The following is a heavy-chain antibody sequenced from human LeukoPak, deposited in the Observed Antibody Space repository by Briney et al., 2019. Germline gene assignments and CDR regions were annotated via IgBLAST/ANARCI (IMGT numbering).Heavy chain of an antibody. CDR3: ANPLACGTTSCPSFDY. D-gene: IGHD2-2*01. Sequence: GGSLRLSCAASGFTFSSYGMHWVRQAPGKGLEWVAFIRYDGSNKYYADSVKGRFTIARDNAKISLYLQMNSLRAADTAVYYYANPLACGTTSCPSFDYWGQGTLVTVSS. CDR1: GFTFSSYG. J-gene: IGHJ4*02. CDR2: IRYDGSNK. V-gene: IGHV3-30*02.